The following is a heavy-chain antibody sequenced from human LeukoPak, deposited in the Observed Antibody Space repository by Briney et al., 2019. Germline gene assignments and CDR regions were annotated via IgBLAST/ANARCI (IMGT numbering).Heavy chain of an antibody. Sequence: ETLSLTCTVSGGSISSYYWSWIRQPPGKGLEWIGYIYYSGSTNYNPSLKSRVTISVDTSKNQFSLKLSSVTAADTAVYYCASSYGRALRAFDIWGQGTMVTVSS. V-gene: IGHV4-59*12. D-gene: IGHD3-10*01. CDR2: IYYSGST. J-gene: IGHJ3*02. CDR1: GGSISSYY. CDR3: ASSYGRALRAFDI.